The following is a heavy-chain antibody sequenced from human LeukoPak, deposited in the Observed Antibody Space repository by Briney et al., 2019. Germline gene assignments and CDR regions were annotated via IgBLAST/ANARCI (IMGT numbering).Heavy chain of an antibody. J-gene: IGHJ5*02. CDR2: IYHSGST. CDR3: ARSGDGYNLGWFDP. D-gene: IGHD5-24*01. V-gene: IGHV4-38-2*02. Sequence: SETLSLTCTVSGYSISSGYYWGWIRQPPGKGLEWIGTIYHSGSTSYNPPLKSRVTISVDTSKNQFSLNLSSVTATDTAVYYCARSGDGYNLGWFDPWGQGTLVTVSS. CDR1: GYSISSGYY.